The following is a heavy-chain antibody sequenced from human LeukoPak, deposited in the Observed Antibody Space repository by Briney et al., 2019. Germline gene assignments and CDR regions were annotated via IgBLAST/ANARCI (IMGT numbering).Heavy chain of an antibody. CDR3: ASTPVGYCTNGVCQTFDY. D-gene: IGHD2-8*01. CDR2: IYHSGST. V-gene: IGHV4-38-2*01. Sequence: PPETLSLTCAVSGYSISSGYYWGWIRQPPGKGLEWIGSIYHSGSTYYNPSLKSRVTTPVDTSKNQFSLKLSSVTAADTAVYYCASTPVGYCTNGVCQTFDYWGQGTLVTVSS. CDR1: GYSISSGYY. J-gene: IGHJ4*02.